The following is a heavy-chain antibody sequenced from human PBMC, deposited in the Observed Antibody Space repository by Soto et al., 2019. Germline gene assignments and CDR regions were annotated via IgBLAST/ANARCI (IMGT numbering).Heavy chain of an antibody. CDR2: IYYSGST. V-gene: IGHV4-59*01. CDR1: GGSISSYY. J-gene: IGHJ4*02. CDR3: ARAISIRSGYCSGGSCYPYYFDY. D-gene: IGHD2-15*01. Sequence: KSSETLSLTCTVSGGSISSYYWSWIRQPPGKGLEWIGYIYYSGSTNYNPSLKSRVTISVDTSKNQFSLKLSSVTAADTAVYYCARAISIRSGYCSGGSCYPYYFDYWGQGTLVTVSS.